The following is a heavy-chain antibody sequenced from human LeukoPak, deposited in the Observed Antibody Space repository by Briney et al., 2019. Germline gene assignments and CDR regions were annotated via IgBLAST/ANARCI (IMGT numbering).Heavy chain of an antibody. D-gene: IGHD1-14*01. CDR1: GFTFSSYA. J-gene: IGHJ6*02. V-gene: IGHV3-23*01. Sequence: PGGSLRLSCAASGFTFSSYAMSWVRQAPGKGLEWVSAISGSGGSTYYADSVKGRFTISRDNSKNTLYLQMNSLRAEDTAVYYCAKDKGMGSGYYYYGMDVWGQGTTVTVSS. CDR2: ISGSGGST. CDR3: AKDKGMGSGYYYYGMDV.